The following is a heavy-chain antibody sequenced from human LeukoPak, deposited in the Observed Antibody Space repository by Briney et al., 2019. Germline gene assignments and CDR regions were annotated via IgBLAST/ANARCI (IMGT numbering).Heavy chain of an antibody. V-gene: IGHV4-30-2*01. Sequence: SQTLSLTCTVSGGSISSGGYYWSWIRQPPGKGLEWIGYIYHSGSTYYNPSLKSRVTISVDRSKNQFSLKLSSVTAADTAVYYCARDNGSLGEGPKLTGDYWGQGTLVTVSS. D-gene: IGHD7-27*01. CDR1: GGSISSGGYY. J-gene: IGHJ4*02. CDR3: ARDNGSLGEGPKLTGDY. CDR2: IYHSGST.